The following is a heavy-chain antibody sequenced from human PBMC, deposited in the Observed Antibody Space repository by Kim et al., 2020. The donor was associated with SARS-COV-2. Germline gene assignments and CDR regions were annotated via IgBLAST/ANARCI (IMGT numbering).Heavy chain of an antibody. CDR1: GFTFSDYY. D-gene: IGHD3-22*01. CDR2: ISSSSSYT. Sequence: GGSLRLSCAASGFTFSDYYMSWIRQAPGKGLEWVSYISSSSSYTNYADSVKGRFTISRDNAKNSLYLQMNSLRAEDTAVYYCARAESDYYYDSSGYYGVGAFDIWGQGTMVTVSS. J-gene: IGHJ3*02. CDR3: ARAESDYYYDSSGYYGVGAFDI. V-gene: IGHV3-11*05.